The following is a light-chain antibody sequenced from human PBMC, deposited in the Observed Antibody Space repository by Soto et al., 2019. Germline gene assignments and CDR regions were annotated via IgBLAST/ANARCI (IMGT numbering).Light chain of an antibody. CDR1: SSTIGSKT. V-gene: IGLV1-44*01. Sequence: QLVLTQPPSASGTPGQRVTISCSGSSSTIGSKTLNWYQQVPGSAPKLLIYTTNQRPSGVPDRFSGSKSGTSASLVISGLQSEDEADYYCAAWNDSLTGVVFGGGTQLTVL. J-gene: IGLJ2*01. CDR2: TTN. CDR3: AAWNDSLTGVV.